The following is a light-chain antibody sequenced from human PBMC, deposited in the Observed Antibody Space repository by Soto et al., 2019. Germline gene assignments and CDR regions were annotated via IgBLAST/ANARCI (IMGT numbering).Light chain of an antibody. CDR3: QQLNSYPRT. CDR2: TAS. Sequence: IQLTQSPSSLSASVGDRVTITCRASQGISSSLAWYQQKPGKAPKLLIYTASTLQSGVTSRFSGSGSGTDFTLAIISLQPEDFAAYYCQQLNSYPRTFGPGTKVDIK. J-gene: IGKJ3*01. V-gene: IGKV1-9*01. CDR1: QGISSS.